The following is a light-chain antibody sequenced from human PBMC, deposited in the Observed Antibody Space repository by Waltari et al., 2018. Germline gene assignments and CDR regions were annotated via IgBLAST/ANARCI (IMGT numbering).Light chain of an antibody. V-gene: IGKV3-20*01. Sequence: EIVLTQSPGTLSLSPGDRATLPCRASQSVSRTLAWYQQKPGQAPSLLIYGASIRATGIPARFSGSGSGTDFSLTISRLEPEDFAVYYCQHYVTLPVTFGQGTKVEIK. CDR1: QSVSRT. CDR2: GAS. J-gene: IGKJ1*01. CDR3: QHYVTLPVT.